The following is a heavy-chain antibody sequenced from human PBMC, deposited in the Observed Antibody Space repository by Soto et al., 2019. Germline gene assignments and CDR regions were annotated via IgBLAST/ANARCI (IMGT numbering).Heavy chain of an antibody. J-gene: IGHJ4*02. CDR2: IYHSGST. Sequence: SETLSLTCTVSGDSISSAGYSWSWIRQPPGKGLEWIGYIYHSGSTYYNPSLKSRVSISVDRSKNQFSLKLSSVTAADTAVYYCATDRMVRGVIPYWGQGTLVTVSS. D-gene: IGHD3-10*01. V-gene: IGHV4-30-2*01. CDR1: GDSISSAGYS. CDR3: ATDRMVRGVIPY.